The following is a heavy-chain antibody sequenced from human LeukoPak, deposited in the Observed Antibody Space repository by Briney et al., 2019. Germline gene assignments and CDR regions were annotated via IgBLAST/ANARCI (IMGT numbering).Heavy chain of an antibody. CDR1: GYSFTSYW. V-gene: IGHV5-51*01. CDR3: ATLVGYGSFFDY. D-gene: IGHD3-10*01. CDR2: IYPGDSDT. Sequence: EESLEISCKGSGYSFTSYWIGWVRHVPGKGLEYMGIIYPGDSDTRYSPSFQGQVTISADKSISTAYLQWSSLKASDTAMYYCATLVGYGSFFDYWGQGTLVTVSS. J-gene: IGHJ4*02.